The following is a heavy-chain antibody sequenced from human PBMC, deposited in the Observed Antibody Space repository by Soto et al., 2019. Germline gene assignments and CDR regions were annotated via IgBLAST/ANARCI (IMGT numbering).Heavy chain of an antibody. J-gene: IGHJ5*02. CDR3: AKDAGYRSSWYLSPGGVDNWLDP. CDR2: ISGSGGST. Sequence: GGSLRLSCAASGFTFSSYAMSWVRQAPGKGLEWVSAISGSGGSTYYADSVKGRFTISRDNSKNTLYLQMNSLRAEDTAVYYCAKDAGYRSSWYLSPGGVDNWLDPWGHGTLVTVSS. D-gene: IGHD6-13*01. CDR1: GFTFSSYA. V-gene: IGHV3-23*01.